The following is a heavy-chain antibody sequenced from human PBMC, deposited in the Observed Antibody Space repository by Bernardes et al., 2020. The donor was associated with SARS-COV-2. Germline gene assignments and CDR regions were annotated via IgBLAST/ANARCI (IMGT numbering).Heavy chain of an antibody. J-gene: IGHJ4*02. V-gene: IGHV3-21*01. D-gene: IGHD6-19*01. CDR2: ISSSSSYI. CDR3: ARVYSDSSGWFETDHSDY. CDR1: GFTFSSYS. Sequence: GGSLRLSCAASGFTFSSYSMNWVRQAPGKGLEWVSSISSSSSYIYYADSVKGRLTISRDNAKNSLYLQMNSLRAEDTAVYYCARVYSDSSGWFETDHSDYWGQGTLVTVSS.